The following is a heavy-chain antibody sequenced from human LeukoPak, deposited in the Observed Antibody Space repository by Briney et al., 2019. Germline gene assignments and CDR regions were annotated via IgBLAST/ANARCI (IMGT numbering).Heavy chain of an antibody. CDR3: ARTFYDILTGYHNYFDY. D-gene: IGHD3-9*01. CDR2: IIPIFGTA. V-gene: IGHV1-69*05. CDR1: GGTFSSYA. J-gene: IGHJ4*02. Sequence: ASVKVSCKASGGTFSSYAISWVRQAPGQGLEWMGGIIPIFGTANYAQKFQGRVTITTDESTSTAYMELRSLRSDDTAVYYCARTFYDILTGYHNYFDYWGQGTLVTVSS.